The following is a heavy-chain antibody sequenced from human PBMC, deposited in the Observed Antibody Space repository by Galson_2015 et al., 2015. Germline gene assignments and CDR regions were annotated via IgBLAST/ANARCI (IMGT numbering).Heavy chain of an antibody. CDR3: AKSVVPAAIYYYYGMDV. CDR2: ISYDGSNK. J-gene: IGHJ6*02. V-gene: IGHV3-30*18. D-gene: IGHD2-2*01. CDR1: GFTFSSYG. Sequence: SLRLSCAASGFTFSSYGMHWVRQAPGKGLEWVAVISYDGSNKYYADSVKGRFTISRDNSKNTLYLQMNSLRAEDTAVYYCAKSVVPAAIYYYYGMDVWGQGTTVTVSS.